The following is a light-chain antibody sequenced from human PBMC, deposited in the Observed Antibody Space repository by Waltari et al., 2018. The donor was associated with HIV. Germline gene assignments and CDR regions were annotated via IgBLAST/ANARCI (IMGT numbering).Light chain of an antibody. J-gene: IGLJ2*01. CDR2: DVS. V-gene: IGLV2-8*01. Sequence: QSALTQPPSASGSTGQSVTISCAGTSSDIGLYNFVSWYQHHPGKAPNLMISDVSRRPSGVPDRFSGSKSGNTASLTVSGLQADDEATYYCFSYAGNNFLLFGGGTKLTVL. CDR3: FSYAGNNFLL. CDR1: SSDIGLYNF.